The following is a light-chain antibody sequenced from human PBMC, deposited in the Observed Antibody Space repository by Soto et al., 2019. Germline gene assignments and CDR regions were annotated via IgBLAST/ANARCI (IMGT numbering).Light chain of an antibody. V-gene: IGKV1-39*01. J-gene: IGKJ4*01. CDR3: QQIHSTPLT. CDR1: MRISNY. Sequence: DIQVIQSPSSLSASVGDRVTITCRAKMRISNYLNWYQQKPGKAPKLLISGASTLQSGVPSRFSGSGSGADFTLTISSLQPDYSATYYCQQIHSTPLTFGGGTKLEIK. CDR2: GAS.